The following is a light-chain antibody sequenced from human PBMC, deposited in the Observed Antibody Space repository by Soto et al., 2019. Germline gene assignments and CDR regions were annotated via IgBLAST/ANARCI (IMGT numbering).Light chain of an antibody. CDR3: QQYYSTSYT. Sequence: DIVMTQSPDSLAVSLGERATFNCKSSQSVLYSSNNKNYLAWYQQKPGQPPKLLIYWASTRESGVPDRFSGSGSGTDFTLTISSLQAEDVAVYYCQQYYSTSYTFGQGTKLEIK. V-gene: IGKV4-1*01. J-gene: IGKJ2*01. CDR2: WAS. CDR1: QSVLYSSNNKNY.